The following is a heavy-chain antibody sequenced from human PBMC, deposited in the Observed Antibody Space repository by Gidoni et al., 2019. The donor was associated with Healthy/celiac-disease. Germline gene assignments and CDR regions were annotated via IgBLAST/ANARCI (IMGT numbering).Heavy chain of an antibody. J-gene: IGHJ6*02. V-gene: IGHV3-21*01. CDR2: ISSSSSYI. Sequence: EVQLVASGGGLVKPGGPLRLSCAASGFTFSSYSMNWDRQAPGKGLEWVSSISSSSSYIYYADSVKGRFTITRDNAKNELYLQMNSLRAEDTAVYYCARDPLTEWEPTGMDVWGQGTTVTVSS. D-gene: IGHD1-26*01. CDR3: ARDPLTEWEPTGMDV. CDR1: GFTFSSYS.